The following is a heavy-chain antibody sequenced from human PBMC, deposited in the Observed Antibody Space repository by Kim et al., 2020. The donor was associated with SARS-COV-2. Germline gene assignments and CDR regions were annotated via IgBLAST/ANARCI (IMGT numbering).Heavy chain of an antibody. V-gene: IGHV4-31*03. D-gene: IGHD3-3*01. J-gene: IGHJ5*02. CDR3: ARALGVTIFGVSIIHWFDP. CDR1: GGSISSGGYY. Sequence: SETLSLTCTVSGGSISSGGYYWSWIRQHPGKGLEWIGYIYYSGSTYYNPSLKSRVTISVDTSKNQFSLKLSSVTAADTAVYYCARALGVTIFGVSIIHWFDPWGQGTLVTVSS. CDR2: IYYSGST.